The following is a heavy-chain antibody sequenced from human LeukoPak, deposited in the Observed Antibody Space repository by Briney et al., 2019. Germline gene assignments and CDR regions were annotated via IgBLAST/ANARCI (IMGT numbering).Heavy chain of an antibody. D-gene: IGHD6-19*01. V-gene: IGHV4-61*08. J-gene: IGHJ5*02. CDR2: IYYDGST. CDR3: ARGAVAGKMSWFDP. CDR1: AGSISSGDYY. Sequence: PSQTLSLTCTVSAGSISSGDYYWSWIRQPPGKGLEWIGHIYYDGSTNYNPSLKSRVTISVDTSKNQFSLNLSSVTAADTAVYYCARGAVAGKMSWFDPWGQGTLVTVSS.